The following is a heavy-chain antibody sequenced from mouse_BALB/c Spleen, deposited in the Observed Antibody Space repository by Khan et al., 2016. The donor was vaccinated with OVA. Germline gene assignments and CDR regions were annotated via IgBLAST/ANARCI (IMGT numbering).Heavy chain of an antibody. CDR2: INPSNYYT. V-gene: IGHV1-4*01. CDR1: GYTFTSYT. CDR3: VREGAYHRSYGWFAY. J-gene: IGHJ3*01. D-gene: IGHD2-14*01. Sequence: VQLQQSGAELARPGASVKMSCKASGYTFTSYTMHWVRQRPGQAPEWIGHINPSNYYTNYNQNFKDKATLIVDKSSSTAYMQLSSLKSEDSAHYYCVREGAYHRSYGWFAYWGQGTLVTVSA.